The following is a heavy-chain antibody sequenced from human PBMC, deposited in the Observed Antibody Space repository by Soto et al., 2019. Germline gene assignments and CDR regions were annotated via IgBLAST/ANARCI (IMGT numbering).Heavy chain of an antibody. CDR2: IYYSGST. CDR3: ARAEVTATLLFAY. V-gene: IGHV4-59*01. D-gene: IGHD2-21*02. CDR1: GGSISSYY. J-gene: IGHJ4*02. Sequence: QVQLQESGPGLVKPSETLSLTCTVSGGSISSYYWSWIRQPPGKGLEWIGYIYYSGSTNYNPSLMSRVTISVDTYKNQFSLKLSSVTAADTAVYYCARAEVTATLLFAYWGQGTLVTVSS.